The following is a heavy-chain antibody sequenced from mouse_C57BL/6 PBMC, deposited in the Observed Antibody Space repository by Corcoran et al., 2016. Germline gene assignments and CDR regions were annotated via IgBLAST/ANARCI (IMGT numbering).Heavy chain of an antibody. J-gene: IGHJ1*03. V-gene: IGHV1-19*01. CDR3: ARNNGSSYWYFDV. Sequence: EVQLQQSGPVLVKPGASVKMSCKASGYTFTDYYMNWVKQSHGKSLEWIGVINPYNGGTSYNQKFKGKATLTVDKSSSTAYMELNSLTSEDSAIYYCARNNGSSYWYFDVWDTGTTVTVSS. D-gene: IGHD1-1*01. CDR2: INPYNGGT. CDR1: GYTFTDYY.